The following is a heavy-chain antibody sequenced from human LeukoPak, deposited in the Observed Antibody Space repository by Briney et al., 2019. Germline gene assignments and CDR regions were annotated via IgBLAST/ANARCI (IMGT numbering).Heavy chain of an antibody. CDR1: GFTFISYD. D-gene: IGHD1-26*01. J-gene: IGHJ4*02. Sequence: PGGGLRLSCAASGFTFISYDWHWVGPAPCKGLERVALRSYDGSNKYYADSVKGRFTISRANSKYTLYLQMNSLIAEDTAVYFCAKDHSGSHEVRGDSAYWGQGNLVTVSS. CDR3: AKDHSGSHEVRGDSAY. CDR2: RSYDGSNK. V-gene: IGHV3-30*18.